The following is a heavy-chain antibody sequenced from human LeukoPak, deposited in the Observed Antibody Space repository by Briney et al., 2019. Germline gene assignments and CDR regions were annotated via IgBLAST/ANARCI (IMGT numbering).Heavy chain of an antibody. CDR1: GGSISSGGYS. J-gene: IGHJ6*02. V-gene: IGHV4-30-2*01. Sequence: TPSETLSLTCAVSGGSISSGGYSWSWIRQPPGKGLEWIGYIYHSGSAYYNPSLKSRVTISVDRSKNQFSLKLSTVTAADTAIYYCARDYGVWFGERYYYNGMDVWGQGISVTVSS. CDR2: IYHSGSA. D-gene: IGHD3-10*01. CDR3: ARDYGVWFGERYYYNGMDV.